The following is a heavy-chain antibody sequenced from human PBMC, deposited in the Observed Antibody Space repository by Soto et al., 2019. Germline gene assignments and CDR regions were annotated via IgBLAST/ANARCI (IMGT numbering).Heavy chain of an antibody. Sequence: APEKVSRKASGYTMSSYGMSWVRQAPGQELEWMGWISDYNGNINYAQKFEGRITLTTDTSTSTAYMELRSLRTDDTAIYYCVRDSVSGSDFWSGYNRGYFGRRGQGTQGTLSS. J-gene: IGHJ1*01. CDR1: GYTMSSYG. V-gene: IGHV1-18*04. CDR3: VRDSVSGSDFWSGYNRGYFGR. CDR2: ISDYNGNI. D-gene: IGHD3-3*01.